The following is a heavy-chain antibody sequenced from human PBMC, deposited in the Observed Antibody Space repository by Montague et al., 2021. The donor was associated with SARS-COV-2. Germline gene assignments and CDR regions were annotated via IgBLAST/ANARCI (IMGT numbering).Heavy chain of an antibody. J-gene: IGHJ3*02. CDR1: GYTFINYD. CDR2: LNPKTGNK. D-gene: IGHD4-17*01. V-gene: IGHV1-8*02. Sequence: SVKVSCKASGYTFINYDINWVRQAPGQALEWMGWLNPKTGNKGYAQKFQGRVAMSRNISIVTAYMELSSLTSEDTAIYHCARSIDYEGPRPFDIWGQGIMVIVSS. CDR3: ARSIDYEGPRPFDI.